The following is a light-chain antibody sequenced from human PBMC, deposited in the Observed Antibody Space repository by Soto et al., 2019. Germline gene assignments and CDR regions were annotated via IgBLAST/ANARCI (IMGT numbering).Light chain of an antibody. Sequence: QAVMTQPPSVSAAPGQKVTISCSGSSSNIGGNSVSWYQQLPGTAPKLLFYDDNKRPSGIPDRFSGSKSGTSATLGITGFQTGDEADYYCGSWDSSLSAYVFGTGTKLTVL. CDR3: GSWDSSLSAYV. CDR2: DDN. V-gene: IGLV1-51*01. J-gene: IGLJ1*01. CDR1: SSNIGGNS.